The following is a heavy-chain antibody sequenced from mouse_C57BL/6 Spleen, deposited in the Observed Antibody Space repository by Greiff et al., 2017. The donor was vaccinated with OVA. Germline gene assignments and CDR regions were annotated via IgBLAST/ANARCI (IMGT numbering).Heavy chain of an antibody. CDR2: IDPSDSGP. Sequence: QVKLQQPGAELVRPGSSVKLSCKASGYTFTSYWMHWVKQRPIQGLEWIGNIDPSDSGPHYNHKFKDKATLTVDKSYSTAYMQLSSLTSEDSACDFGASDGYGSSYFDYWGQGTTRTVSS. CDR1: GYTFTSYW. CDR3: ASDGYGSSYFDY. D-gene: IGHD1-1*01. V-gene: IGHV1-52*01. J-gene: IGHJ2*01.